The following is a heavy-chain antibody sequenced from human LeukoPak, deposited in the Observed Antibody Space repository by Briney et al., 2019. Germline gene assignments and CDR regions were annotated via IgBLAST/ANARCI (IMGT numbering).Heavy chain of an antibody. V-gene: IGHV3-23*01. CDR3: AKDLLTGVRRVANDAFDV. J-gene: IGHJ3*01. CDR2: IGDGGSSV. CDR1: GFTFSTYA. Sequence: GGSLRLSCAASGFTFSTYAMSWVRQAPGKGLVWVSAIGDGGSSVYYADSVKGRFTISRDNSKNMLHLQMNSLRAKDTAVYYCAKDLLTGVRRVANDAFDVWGQGTMVTVSS. D-gene: IGHD7-27*01.